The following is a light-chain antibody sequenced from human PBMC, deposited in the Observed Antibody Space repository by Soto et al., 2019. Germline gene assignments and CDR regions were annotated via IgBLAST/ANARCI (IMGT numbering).Light chain of an antibody. V-gene: IGKV1-5*03. J-gene: IGKJ1*01. CDR3: QQYNSYSRT. CDR1: QIIDSY. CDR2: KAS. Sequence: DIHMTQSPSSLYASIGDRVTITCRASQIIDSYLNWYQQKPGKAPKLLIYKASSLESGVPSRFSGSGSGTEFTLTISSLQPDDFATYYCQQYNSYSRTFGQGTKVEIK.